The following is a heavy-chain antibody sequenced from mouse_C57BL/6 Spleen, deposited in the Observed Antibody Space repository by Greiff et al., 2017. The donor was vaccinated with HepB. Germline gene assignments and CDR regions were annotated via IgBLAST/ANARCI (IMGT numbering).Heavy chain of an antibody. J-gene: IGHJ1*03. CDR3: ARLDYYYGSGYFDV. D-gene: IGHD1-1*01. CDR2: IYPGSGST. V-gene: IGHV1-55*01. CDR1: GYTFTSYW. Sequence: VQLKQPGAELVKPGASVKMSCKASGYTFTSYWITWVKQRPGQGLEWIGDIYPGSGSTNYNEKFKSKATLTVDTSSSTAYMQLSSLTSEDSAVYYCARLDYYYGSGYFDVWGTGTTVTVSS.